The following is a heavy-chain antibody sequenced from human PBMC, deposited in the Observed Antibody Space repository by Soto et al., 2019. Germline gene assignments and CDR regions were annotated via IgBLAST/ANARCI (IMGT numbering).Heavy chain of an antibody. J-gene: IGHJ4*02. CDR3: AGLYHYDSSGYYDY. V-gene: IGHV1-46*01. CDR2: INPSGGRT. CDR1: GHSFTTYY. D-gene: IGHD3-22*01. Sequence: VASVKVSCKASGHSFTTYYMHWVRQAPGQGLEWMGIINPSGGRTTYAQKFQGRVTMTRDTSTSTFHMELSSLTSEDTAVYYCAGLYHYDSSGYYDYWGQGTLVTVSS.